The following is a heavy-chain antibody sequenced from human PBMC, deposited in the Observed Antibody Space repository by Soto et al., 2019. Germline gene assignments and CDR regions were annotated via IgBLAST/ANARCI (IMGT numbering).Heavy chain of an antibody. Sequence: SETLSLTCTVSGGSISSSSYYWGWIRQPPGKGLEWIGSIYDSGSTYYNPSLKSRVTISVDTSKSQFSLPLSSVTAADTAVYYCARQSLYCSSTSCYEDWFDPWGQGTLVTVSS. J-gene: IGHJ5*02. CDR1: GGSISSSSYY. CDR2: IYDSGST. D-gene: IGHD2-2*01. CDR3: ARQSLYCSSTSCYEDWFDP. V-gene: IGHV4-39*01.